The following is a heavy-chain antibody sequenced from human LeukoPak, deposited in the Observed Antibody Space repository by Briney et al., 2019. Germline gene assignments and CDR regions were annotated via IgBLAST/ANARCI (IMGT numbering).Heavy chain of an antibody. CDR2: MNPNSGNT. CDR3: ARGLRIAVAGSGTLGY. CDR1: GYTFTSYD. J-gene: IGHJ4*02. D-gene: IGHD6-19*01. V-gene: IGHV1-8*01. Sequence: GASVKVSCKASGYTFTSYDIYWVRQATGQGLEWMGWMNPNSGNTGYAQKFQGRVTMTRNTSISTAYMELSSLRSEDTAVYYCARGLRIAVAGSGTLGYWGQGTLVTVSS.